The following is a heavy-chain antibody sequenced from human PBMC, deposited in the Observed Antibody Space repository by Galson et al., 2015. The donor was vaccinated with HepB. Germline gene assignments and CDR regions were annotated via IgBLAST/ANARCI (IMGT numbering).Heavy chain of an antibody. D-gene: IGHD3-10*01. CDR1: GFTFSSYS. J-gene: IGHJ4*02. Sequence: SLRLSCAASGFTFSSYSMNWVRQAPGKGLEWVSSISSSSSYIYYADSVKGRFTISRDNAKNSLYLQMNSLRAEDTAVYYCARLFRDDYYGSGSDYWGQGTLVTVSS. CDR3: ARLFRDDYYGSGSDY. V-gene: IGHV3-21*01. CDR2: ISSSSSYI.